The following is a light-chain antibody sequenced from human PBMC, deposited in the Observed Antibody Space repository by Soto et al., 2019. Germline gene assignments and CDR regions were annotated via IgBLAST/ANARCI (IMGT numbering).Light chain of an antibody. CDR1: QSINTK. J-gene: IGKJ1*01. V-gene: IGKV1-39*01. CDR2: DAS. CDR3: QQFAISTT. Sequence: DIQMTQSPSSLSASVGDRVTITCRASQSINTKLNWYQQKPGKAPSLLIFDASTLHSGVPSRFSGSGSGTDFTLTISSLQPDDFATYYCQQFAISTTFGQGTKVDIK.